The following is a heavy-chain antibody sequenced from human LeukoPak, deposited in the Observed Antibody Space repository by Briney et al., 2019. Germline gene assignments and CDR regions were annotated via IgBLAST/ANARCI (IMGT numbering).Heavy chain of an antibody. CDR3: ARDNWNYGSSMDV. D-gene: IGHD1-7*01. Sequence: SETLSLTCTVSGGSVSSYYWSWIRQPPGKGLEWIGYIYYSGSTNYNPSLKSRVTMSVDTSKNQFSLKLSSVTAADTAVYHCARDNWNYGSSMDVWGQGTTVTVSS. V-gene: IGHV4-59*02. CDR1: GGSVSSYY. J-gene: IGHJ6*02. CDR2: IYYSGST.